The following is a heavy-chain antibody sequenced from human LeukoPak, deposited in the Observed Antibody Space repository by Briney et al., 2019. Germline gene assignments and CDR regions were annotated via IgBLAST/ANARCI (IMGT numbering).Heavy chain of an antibody. D-gene: IGHD4-11*01. CDR1: GFTFSSYT. V-gene: IGHV3-21*01. J-gene: IGHJ4*02. CDR2: ISSSSSYI. CDR3: AREDYRYYFDY. Sequence: PGGSLRPSCAASGFTFSSYTMNWVRQAPGKGLEWVSAISSSSSYIYYADSVKGRFTISRDNSKNTLYLQMNSLRAEDTAVYYCAREDYRYYFDYWGQGTLVTVSS.